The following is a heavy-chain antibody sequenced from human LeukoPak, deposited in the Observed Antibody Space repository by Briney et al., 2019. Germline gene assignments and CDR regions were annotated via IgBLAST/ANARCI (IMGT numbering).Heavy chain of an antibody. Sequence: GGSLRLSCAASGFTFSDFYMSWIRQAPGKGLEWVSYISSSGSTIYYADSVKGRFTISRDNAKNSLYLQMNSLRAEDTAVYYCARAYSSSSFFDYWGQGTLSPSPQ. CDR3: ARAYSSSSFFDY. CDR1: GFTFSDFY. J-gene: IGHJ4*02. V-gene: IGHV3-11*04. D-gene: IGHD6-6*01. CDR2: ISSSGSTI.